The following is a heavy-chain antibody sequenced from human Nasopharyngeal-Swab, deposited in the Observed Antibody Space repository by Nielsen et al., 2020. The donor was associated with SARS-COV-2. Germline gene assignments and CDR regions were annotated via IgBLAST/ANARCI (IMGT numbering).Heavy chain of an antibody. CDR3: ARAPRITIFGLVGWFDP. CDR2: IYYSGST. Sequence: SETLSLTCTVSGGSISSGGYYWSWIRQHPGKGLEWIGYIYYSGSTYYNPSLKSRVTISVDTSKNQFSLKLSSVTAADTAVYYCARAPRITIFGLVGWFDPWGQGTLVIVSS. J-gene: IGHJ5*02. CDR1: GGSISSGGYY. D-gene: IGHD3-3*01. V-gene: IGHV4-31*03.